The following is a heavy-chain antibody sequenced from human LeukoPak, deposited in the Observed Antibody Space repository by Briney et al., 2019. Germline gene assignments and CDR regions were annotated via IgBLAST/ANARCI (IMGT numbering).Heavy chain of an antibody. CDR3: ARGFLSRYSRVYYFDY. CDR2: IYYSGST. Sequence: PSETLSLTCTVSGGSISSSSYYWGWIRQPPGKGLEWIGSIYYSGSTYYNPSLKSRVTISVDTSKNQFSLKLSSVTAADTAVYYCARGFLSRYSRVYYFDYWGQGTLVTVSS. CDR1: GGSISSSSYY. D-gene: IGHD6-13*01. V-gene: IGHV4-39*01. J-gene: IGHJ4*02.